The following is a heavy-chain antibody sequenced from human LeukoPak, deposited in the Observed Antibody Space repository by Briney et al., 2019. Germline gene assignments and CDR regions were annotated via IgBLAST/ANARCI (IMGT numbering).Heavy chain of an antibody. CDR1: GGSISDYY. CDR2: SYTTGST. Sequence: SETLSLTCTVSGGSISDYYWSWIRQPAAKGLEWIGRSYTTGSTNYNPSLKSRVTISVDTSKNQYSLKLSSVTAAATAVYYCTRGPPPDFDCWGQGTLVTVSS. J-gene: IGHJ4*02. CDR3: TRGPPPDFDC. V-gene: IGHV4-4*07.